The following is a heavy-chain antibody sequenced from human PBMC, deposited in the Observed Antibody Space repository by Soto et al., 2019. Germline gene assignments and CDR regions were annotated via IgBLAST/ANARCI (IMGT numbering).Heavy chain of an antibody. D-gene: IGHD2-15*01. V-gene: IGHV3-7*01. Sequence: PGGSLRLSCAASGFTFSSYWMRWVRQAPGKGLEWVANIKQDGSEKYYVDSVKGRFTISRDNAKNSLYLQMNSLRAEDTAVYYCARPGGTPDDAFDIWGQGTMVTVSS. CDR1: GFTFSSYW. J-gene: IGHJ3*02. CDR3: ARPGGTPDDAFDI. CDR2: IKQDGSEK.